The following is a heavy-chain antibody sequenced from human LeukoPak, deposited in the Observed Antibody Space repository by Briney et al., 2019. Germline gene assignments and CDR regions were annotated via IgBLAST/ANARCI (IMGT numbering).Heavy chain of an antibody. CDR3: AKDYYVSASGNLDAFDM. J-gene: IGHJ3*02. D-gene: IGHD3-10*02. Sequence: GGSLRLSCSASGFTFSSYAMHWVRQAPGKGLEYVSAISSNGGSTYYADSVKGRFTISRDNSKNILYLQMNSLRAEDTAVYYCAKDYYVSASGNLDAFDMWGQGTMVTVSS. V-gene: IGHV3-64*04. CDR2: ISSNGGST. CDR1: GFTFSSYA.